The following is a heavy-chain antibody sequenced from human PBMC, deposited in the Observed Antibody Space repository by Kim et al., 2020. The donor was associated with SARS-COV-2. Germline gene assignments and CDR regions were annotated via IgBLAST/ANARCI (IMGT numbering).Heavy chain of an antibody. D-gene: IGHD6-13*01. CDR2: SEK. J-gene: IGHJ4*02. CDR3: ARSGSWSLDS. Sequence: SEKNYVDSVKGRVTISRDNANNSLFLQLNSLRAEDSAVYYCARSGSWSLDSWGQGTLVIVSS. V-gene: IGHV3-7*04.